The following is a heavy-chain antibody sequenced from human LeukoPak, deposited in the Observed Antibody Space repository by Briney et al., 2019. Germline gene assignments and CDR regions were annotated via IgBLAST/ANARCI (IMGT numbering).Heavy chain of an antibody. CDR1: GGSISSYY. D-gene: IGHD2/OR15-2a*01. CDR2: IYYSGST. J-gene: IGHJ4*02. Sequence: SETLSLTCTVSGGSISSYYWSWIRQPPGKGLEWIGYIYYSGSTNYNPSLKSRVTISVDTSKNQFSLKLSSVTAADTAVYYCAREILWGGGLDYWGQGTLVTVSS. CDR3: AREILWGGGLDY. V-gene: IGHV4-59*01.